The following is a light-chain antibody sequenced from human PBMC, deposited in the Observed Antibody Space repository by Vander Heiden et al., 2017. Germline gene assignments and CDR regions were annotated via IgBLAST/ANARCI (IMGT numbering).Light chain of an antibody. CDR1: SSNVGGNNF. J-gene: IGLJ2*01. CDR3: SSYTSSSTVV. V-gene: IGLV2-14*01. Sequence: QSALTQPAPASRSPGQWITISCTGTSSNVGGNNFVSWYQQHPGKAPKLMNCDVSSRPSGVSSRFSGTKSGNAASLTISGLQAEDEADYCCSSYTSSSTVVFGGGTKLTVL. CDR2: DVS.